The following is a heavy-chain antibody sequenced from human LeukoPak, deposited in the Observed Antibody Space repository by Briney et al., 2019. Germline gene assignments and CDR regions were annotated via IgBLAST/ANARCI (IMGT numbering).Heavy chain of an antibody. D-gene: IGHD3-10*01. J-gene: IGHJ4*02. CDR2: INPNSGGT. CDR3: ARASRISLYGSGSYYNE. CDR1: GYTFTSYA. Sequence: ASVKVSCKASGYTFTSYAMNWVRQAPGQGLEWMGWINPNSGGTNYAQKFQGRVTMTRDTSISTAYMELSRLRSDDTAVYYCARASRISLYGSGSYYNEWGQGTLVTVSS. V-gene: IGHV1-2*02.